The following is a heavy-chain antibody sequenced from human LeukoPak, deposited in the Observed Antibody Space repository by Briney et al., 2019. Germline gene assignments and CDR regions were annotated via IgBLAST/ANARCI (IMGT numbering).Heavy chain of an antibody. D-gene: IGHD5-18*01. CDR3: ARDCGIQLWLRSSCYYYGMDV. J-gene: IGHJ6*02. V-gene: IGHV3-53*01. Sequence: GGSLRLSCAASGFTVSSNYMSWVRQAPGKGLEWVSVIYSGGSTYYADSVKGRFTISRDNSKNTLYLQMNGLRAEDTAVYYCARDCGIQLWLRSSCYYYGMDVWGQGTTVTVSS. CDR2: IYSGGST. CDR1: GFTVSSNY.